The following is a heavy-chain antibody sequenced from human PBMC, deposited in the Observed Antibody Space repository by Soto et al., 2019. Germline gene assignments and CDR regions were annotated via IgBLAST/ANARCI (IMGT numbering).Heavy chain of an antibody. Sequence: QVQLVQSGDEVRKPGSSVKVSCKASGYIFVNYGIAWVRQAPGQGLEWMGWISPYSGTTHYASKVQGRLTMTTDTSTSTAYMELGSLTSDDTAVYYGAMVDNYVTPTPQDVWGQGTTVTVS. CDR1: GYIFVNYG. CDR3: AMVDNYVTPTPQDV. J-gene: IGHJ6*02. D-gene: IGHD3-16*01. V-gene: IGHV1-18*01. CDR2: ISPYSGTT.